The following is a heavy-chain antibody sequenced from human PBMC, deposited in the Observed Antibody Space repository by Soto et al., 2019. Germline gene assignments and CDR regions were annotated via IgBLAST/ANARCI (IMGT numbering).Heavy chain of an antibody. V-gene: IGHV3-7*01. D-gene: IGHD4-17*01. Sequence: PGGSLRLSCAASGFTFSSYWMSWVRQAPGKGLEWVANIKQDGSDKYYVDSVKGRFTISRDNARHSVYLQMNSLRAEDTAMYYCARGHYGRDYWGQGTPITVSS. CDR2: IKQDGSDK. CDR3: ARGHYGRDY. CDR1: GFTFSSYW. J-gene: IGHJ4*02.